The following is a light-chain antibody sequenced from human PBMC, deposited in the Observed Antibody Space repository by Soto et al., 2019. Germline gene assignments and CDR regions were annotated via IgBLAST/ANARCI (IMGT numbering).Light chain of an antibody. CDR2: DAS. CDR3: QQYSKWPLT. J-gene: IGKJ4*01. V-gene: IGKV3-15*01. CDR1: QSIGVK. Sequence: EIVMTQSPATLSVSPGDRATLSCRVSQSIGVKFAWYQQRPGQAPRLLLFDASTVATGIPARSSGSGSGTDFTLTISSLQSEDFAVDDWQQYSKWPLTFGGGTKVEIK.